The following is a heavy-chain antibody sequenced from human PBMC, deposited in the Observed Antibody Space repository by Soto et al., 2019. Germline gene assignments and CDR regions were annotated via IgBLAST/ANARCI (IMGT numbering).Heavy chain of an antibody. CDR3: ARDIDFAY. Sequence: SETLSLTCAISGDSVSSNSASWKWIRQSSSRGIEWMGRTYYRSEWFNQYAVSVKSRITINPDTFRNQISLQLNSVTPEDTAKYYCARDIDFAYWGRGTQVTVSS. J-gene: IGHJ4*01. CDR2: TYYRSEWFN. CDR1: GDSVSSNSAS. D-gene: IGHD3-10*01. V-gene: IGHV6-1*01.